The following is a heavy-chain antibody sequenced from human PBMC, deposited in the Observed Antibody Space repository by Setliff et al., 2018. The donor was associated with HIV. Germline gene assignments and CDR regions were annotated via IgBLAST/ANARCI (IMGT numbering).Heavy chain of an antibody. CDR3: ATPDYNFFRGVNVWYFDY. Sequence: SVKVSCKASGGTLSSYAISWVRQAPGQGLEWMGRIIPIFGTANYAQKFQGRVTITADKSTSTAYMELSSLRSEDTAVYYCATPDYNFFRGVNVWYFDYWGQGTLVT. V-gene: IGHV1-69*06. CDR1: GGTLSSYA. J-gene: IGHJ4*02. D-gene: IGHD3-3*01. CDR2: IIPIFGTA.